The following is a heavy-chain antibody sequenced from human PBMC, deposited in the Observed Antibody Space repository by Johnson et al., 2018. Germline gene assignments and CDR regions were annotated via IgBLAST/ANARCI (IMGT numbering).Heavy chain of an antibody. D-gene: IGHD3-22*01. V-gene: IGHV3-48*02. CDR3: ARDATDYYESSGYYDH. J-gene: IGHJ4*02. Sequence: VQLVESGGGLVQPGGSLRLSCAASGFSFSSFALNWVRQAPGKGLECVSYISARGGTTYYADSVKGPFTISRDNAKNSLYLQMNSLRDDDTAFYYCARDATDYYESSGYYDHWGQGTLVTVSS. CDR1: GFSFSSFA. CDR2: ISARGGTT.